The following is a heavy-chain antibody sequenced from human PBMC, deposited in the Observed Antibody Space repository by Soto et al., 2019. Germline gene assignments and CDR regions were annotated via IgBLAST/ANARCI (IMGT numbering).Heavy chain of an antibody. V-gene: IGHV4-31*03. CDR1: GGSISSGGYY. Sequence: SETLSLTCTVSGGSISSGGYYWSWIRQHPGKGLEWIGYIYYSGSTYYNPSLKSRVTISVDTSKNQFSLKLSSVTAADTAVYYCAGRPYSSSHSGWFDPWGQGTLVTVSS. J-gene: IGHJ5*02. D-gene: IGHD6-6*01. CDR3: AGRPYSSSHSGWFDP. CDR2: IYYSGST.